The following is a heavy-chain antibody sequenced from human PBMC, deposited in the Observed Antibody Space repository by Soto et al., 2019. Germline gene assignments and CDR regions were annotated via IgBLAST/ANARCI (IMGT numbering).Heavy chain of an antibody. Sequence: SETLSLTCTVAGVSVSSGFYYWSWIRQTPGKGLEWIGDIYYSGDTNYNPSLKSRVTMSVDTSKNQFSLKLSSVTAADTAVYYCARVGGVIWRYFDYWGQGTLVTVSS. CDR1: GVSVSSGFYY. D-gene: IGHD2-8*02. CDR2: IYYSGDT. J-gene: IGHJ4*02. V-gene: IGHV4-61*01. CDR3: ARVGGVIWRYFDY.